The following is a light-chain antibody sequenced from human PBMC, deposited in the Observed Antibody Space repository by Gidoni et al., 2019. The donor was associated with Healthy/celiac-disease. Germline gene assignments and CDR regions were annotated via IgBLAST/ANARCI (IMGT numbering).Light chain of an antibody. CDR2: DAS. Sequence: LVFTQSPATLSLSPGKRTPLSCRASQSVSSYLAWYQQKPGQAPRLLIYDASNRATGIPARFSGSGSGTDFTLTISSLEPEDFAVYYCQQRSNWPRLTFXGXTKVEIK. CDR1: QSVSSY. V-gene: IGKV3-11*01. J-gene: IGKJ4*01. CDR3: QQRSNWPRLT.